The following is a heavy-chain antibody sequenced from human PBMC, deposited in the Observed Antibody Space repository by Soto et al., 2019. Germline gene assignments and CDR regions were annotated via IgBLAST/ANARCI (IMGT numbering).Heavy chain of an antibody. D-gene: IGHD3-10*01. CDR2: IYWNNDK. V-gene: IGHV2-5*01. J-gene: IGHJ5*02. Sequence: SVPTLVNPTRTLTPTCTFSGFSLSTSGLGVGWFRQPPGKALEWLALIYWNNDKRYSPSLKSRLTITKDTSKNQVVLTMTNMDPVDTATYYCAHFYGSGTYEIDNNWSDPWGQGTLVTVSS. CDR1: GFSLSTSGLG. CDR3: AHFYGSGTYEIDNNWSDP.